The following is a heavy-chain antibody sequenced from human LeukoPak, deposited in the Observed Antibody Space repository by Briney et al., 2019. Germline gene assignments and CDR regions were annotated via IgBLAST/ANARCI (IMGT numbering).Heavy chain of an antibody. Sequence: SETLSLTCTVSGGSISSYYWSWVRQPAGKGLEWIGRIYTSGSTNYNPSLKSRVTMSVDTSKNQFSLKLRSVTAADTAVYYCARGYNWGSPTRNFYYRDVWGKGTTVTVSS. D-gene: IGHD7-27*01. CDR3: ARGYNWGSPTRNFYYRDV. V-gene: IGHV4-4*07. CDR2: IYTSGST. J-gene: IGHJ6*03. CDR1: GGSISSYY.